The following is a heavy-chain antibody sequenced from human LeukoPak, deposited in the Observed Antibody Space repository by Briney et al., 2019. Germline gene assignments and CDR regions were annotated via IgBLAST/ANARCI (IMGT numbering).Heavy chain of an antibody. D-gene: IGHD3-10*01. CDR1: GYTFTSYG. CDR2: ISVYNGNT. CDR3: ARGRSYGSGSQWFDY. V-gene: IGHV1-18*01. J-gene: IGHJ4*02. Sequence: ASVKVSCKASGYTFTSYGISWVRQAPGRGLEWMGWISVYNGNTNIAQKFQGRVSMTTDTSTSTAYMELRSLRSDDTAVYYCARGRSYGSGSQWFDYWGQGTLVTVSS.